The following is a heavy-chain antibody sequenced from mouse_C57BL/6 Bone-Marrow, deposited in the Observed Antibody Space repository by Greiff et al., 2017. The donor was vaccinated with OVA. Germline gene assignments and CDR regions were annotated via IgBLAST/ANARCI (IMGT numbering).Heavy chain of an antibody. D-gene: IGHD1-1*01. CDR2: IYPRSGNT. CDR1: GYTFTSYG. Sequence: QVQLQQSGAELARPGASVKLSCKASGYTFTSYGISWVKQRTGQGLEWIGEIYPRSGNTYYNEKFKGKATLTADKSSSTAYMELRSLTSEDSAVYFCARTRGPPTVVSPFAYWGQGTLVTVSA. CDR3: ARTRGPPTVVSPFAY. V-gene: IGHV1-81*01. J-gene: IGHJ3*01.